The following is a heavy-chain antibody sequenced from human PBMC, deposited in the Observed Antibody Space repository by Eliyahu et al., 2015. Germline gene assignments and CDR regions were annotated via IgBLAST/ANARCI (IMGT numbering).Heavy chain of an antibody. CDR1: GGSISSYY. V-gene: IGHV4-59*08. Sequence: QVQLQESGPGLVKPSETLSLTCTVSGGSISSYYWSWIRQPPGKGLEWIGYIYYSGSTNYNPSLKSRVTISVDTSKNQFSLKLSSVTAADTAVYYCARQGNVLRYFDGAGYWGQGTLVTVSS. CDR2: IYYSGST. D-gene: IGHD3-9*01. J-gene: IGHJ4*02. CDR3: ARQGNVLRYFDGAGY.